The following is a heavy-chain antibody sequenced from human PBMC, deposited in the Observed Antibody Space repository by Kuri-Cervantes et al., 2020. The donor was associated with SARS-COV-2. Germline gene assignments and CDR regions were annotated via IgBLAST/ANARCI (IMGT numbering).Heavy chain of an antibody. D-gene: IGHD3-3*01. V-gene: IGHV3-64*02. CDR1: GFTFSNHA. J-gene: IGHJ4*02. CDR3: ARVSRSGYLDY. Sequence: GESLKISCAASGFTFSNHAMYWVRQAPGKGLEYVSAISSNGDSTYYADSVKGRFTMSRDNSKNTLYLQMGSLRAEDMAVYYCARVSRSGYLDYWGQGTLVTVSS. CDR2: ISSNGDST.